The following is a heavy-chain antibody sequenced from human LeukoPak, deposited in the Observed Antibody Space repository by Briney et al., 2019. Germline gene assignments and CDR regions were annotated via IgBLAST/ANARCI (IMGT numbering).Heavy chain of an antibody. CDR1: GFTFSSYA. J-gene: IGHJ4*02. V-gene: IGHV3-30-3*01. CDR2: ISYDGSNK. Sequence: GGSLRLSCAASGFTFSSYAMHWVRQAPGKGLEWVAVISYDGSNKHYADSVKGRFTISRDNSKNTLYLQMNSLRAEDTAVYYCARDPGSGSCDYWGQGTLVTVSS. D-gene: IGHD1-26*01. CDR3: ARDPGSGSCDY.